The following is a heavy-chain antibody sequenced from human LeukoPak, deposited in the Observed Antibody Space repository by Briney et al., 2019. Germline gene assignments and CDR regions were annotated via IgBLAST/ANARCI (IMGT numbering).Heavy chain of an antibody. D-gene: IGHD6-6*01. CDR3: ASFNARPPYYYGMDV. Sequence: SETLSLTCTVSGGSISSSSYSWGWIRQPPGKGLEWIGSIYYSGSTYYNPSLKSRVTISVDTSKNQFSLKLSSVTAADTAVYYCASFNARPPYYYGMDVWGQGTTVTVSS. CDR2: IYYSGST. CDR1: GGSISSSSYS. V-gene: IGHV4-39*01. J-gene: IGHJ6*02.